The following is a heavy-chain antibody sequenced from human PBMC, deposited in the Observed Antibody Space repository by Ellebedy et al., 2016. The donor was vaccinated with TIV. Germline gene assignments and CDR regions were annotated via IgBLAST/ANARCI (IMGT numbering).Heavy chain of an antibody. D-gene: IGHD2-2*02. CDR1: GYTFTGYY. CDR3: ARDSRGFGVVVPAAISSFDY. CDR2: INPNSGGT. J-gene: IGHJ4*02. V-gene: IGHV1-2*02. Sequence: ASVKVSCXASGYTFTGYYMHWVRQAPGQGLEWMGWINPNSGGTNYAQKFQGRVTMTRDTSISTAYMELSRLRSDDTAVYYCARDSRGFGVVVPAAISSFDYWGQGTLVTVSS.